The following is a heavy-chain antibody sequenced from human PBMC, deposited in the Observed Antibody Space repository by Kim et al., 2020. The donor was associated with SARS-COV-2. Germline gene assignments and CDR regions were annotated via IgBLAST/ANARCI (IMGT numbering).Heavy chain of an antibody. Sequence: SETLSLTCFVSGGSINTHLWSWIRQPPGKGLEWLGYIFDSGITSYNPSLKSRVTISVDTSKNQFSLNLRSVTAADTAVYFCARDMWRYFGSGSPPEFGAFDIWGQGTMVTVSS. CDR2: IFDSGIT. CDR1: GGSINTHL. CDR3: ARDMWRYFGSGSPPEFGAFDI. D-gene: IGHD3-10*01. V-gene: IGHV4-59*11. J-gene: IGHJ3*02.